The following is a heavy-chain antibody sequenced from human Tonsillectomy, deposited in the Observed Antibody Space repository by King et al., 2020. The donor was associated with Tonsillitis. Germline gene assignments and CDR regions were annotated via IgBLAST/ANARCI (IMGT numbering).Heavy chain of an antibody. CDR3: ARRGYCSSTSCYPFDY. D-gene: IGHD2-2*01. CDR2: INHSGST. Sequence: VQLQQWGAGLLKPSETLSLTCAVYGGSFSGYYWSWIRQPPGKGLEWIGEINHSGSTNYNPSLKSRVTISVDTSKNQFSLKLSSVTAADTAVYYCARRGYCSSTSCYPFDYWGQGTLVTVSS. V-gene: IGHV4-34*01. J-gene: IGHJ4*02. CDR1: GGSFSGYY.